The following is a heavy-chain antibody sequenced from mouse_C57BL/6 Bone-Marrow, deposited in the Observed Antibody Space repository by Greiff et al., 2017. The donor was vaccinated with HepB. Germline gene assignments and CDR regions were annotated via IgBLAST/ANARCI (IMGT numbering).Heavy chain of an antibody. CDR1: GYTFPSYW. J-gene: IGHJ4*01. V-gene: IGHV1-55*01. CDR3: ARTTGRKYYYAMDY. CDR2: IYPGSGST. Sequence: QLQQPGAELVKPGASVKMSCKASGYTFPSYWITWVKQRPGQGLEWIGDIYPGSGSTNYNEKFKSKATLTVDTSSSTAYMQLSSLTSEDSAVYYCARTTGRKYYYAMDYWGQGTSVTVSS. D-gene: IGHD4-1*01.